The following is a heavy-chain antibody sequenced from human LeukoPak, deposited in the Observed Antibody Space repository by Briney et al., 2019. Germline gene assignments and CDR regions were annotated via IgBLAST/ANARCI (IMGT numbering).Heavy chain of an antibody. V-gene: IGHV4-39*01. D-gene: IGHD1-26*01. CDR1: GGSISSSSYY. CDR2: IYYSGST. J-gene: IGHJ4*02. Sequence: SETLSLTCTVSGGSISSSSYYWGWIRQPPGKGLEWIGSIYYSGSTYYNPSLKSRVTIAVDTSKNQFSLKLSSVTAADTAVYYCARQGATSFDYWGQGTLVTVSS. CDR3: ARQGATSFDY.